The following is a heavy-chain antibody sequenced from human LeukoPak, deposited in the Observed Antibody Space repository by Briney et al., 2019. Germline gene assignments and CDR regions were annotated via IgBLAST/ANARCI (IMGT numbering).Heavy chain of an antibody. V-gene: IGHV3-23*01. J-gene: IGHJ4*02. CDR1: GFTFSSYA. Sequence: GGSLRLSCAASGFTFSSYAMNWVRQAPGKGLEWVSVISGSTGSTYYADSVKGRFTISRDNSKNTLYLQMNNLRVEDTAVYYCAKRITSSSSGNDYWGQGTLVTVPS. D-gene: IGHD6-6*01. CDR3: AKRITSSSSGNDY. CDR2: ISGSTGST.